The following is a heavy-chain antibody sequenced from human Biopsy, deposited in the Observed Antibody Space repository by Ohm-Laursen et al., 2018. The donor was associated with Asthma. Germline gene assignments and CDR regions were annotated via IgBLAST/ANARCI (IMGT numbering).Heavy chain of an antibody. D-gene: IGHD3-10*01. J-gene: IGHJ6*02. CDR3: ARAVDYSHYYGIDV. V-gene: IGHV1-18*01. Sequence: SVKVSCKTSGYTFNSAGITWVRQAPGQGLEWMGWISVYSGNTKVAQKLQDRVTMITDTSTSTAYMELRSLRSDDTAVYSCARAVDYSHYYGIDVWGQGTTVTVS. CDR1: GYTFNSAG. CDR2: ISVYSGNT.